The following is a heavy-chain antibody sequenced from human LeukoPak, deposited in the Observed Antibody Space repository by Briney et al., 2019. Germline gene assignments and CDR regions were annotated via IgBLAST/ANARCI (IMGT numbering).Heavy chain of an antibody. V-gene: IGHV3-7*04. J-gene: IGHJ5*02. CDR3: ARDPGSGWWGGFDL. CDR2: IKQDGSEK. CDR1: GFNFDHYW. Sequence: GGSLRLSCAASGFNFDHYWMTWVRRAPGKGLEWVANIKQDGSEKVYLDSMKGRFTISRDNSRDSLYLQMNSLRPEDTAVYCARDPGSGWWGGFDLWGQGTLVTVSS. D-gene: IGHD6-19*01.